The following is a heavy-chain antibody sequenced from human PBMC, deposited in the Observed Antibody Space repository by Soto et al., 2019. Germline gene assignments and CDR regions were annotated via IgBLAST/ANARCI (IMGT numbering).Heavy chain of an antibody. Sequence: PSETLSLTCTVSGGSISSYYWSWIRQPPGKGLEWIGYIYYSGSTNYNPSLKSRVTISVDTSKNQFSLKLSSVTAADTAVYYCARVRTIFGVVIRYYFDYWGQGTLVTVSS. CDR3: ARVRTIFGVVIRYYFDY. CDR1: GGSISSYY. CDR2: IYYSGST. J-gene: IGHJ4*02. V-gene: IGHV4-59*01. D-gene: IGHD3-3*01.